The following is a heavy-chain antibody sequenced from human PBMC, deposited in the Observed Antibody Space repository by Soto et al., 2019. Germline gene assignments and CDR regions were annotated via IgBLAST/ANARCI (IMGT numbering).Heavy chain of an antibody. CDR3: ARVDRRGDSGDELGPY. CDR2: IIPIFGTA. V-gene: IGHV1-69*01. D-gene: IGHD5-12*01. CDR1: GGTFSSYA. J-gene: IGHJ4*02. Sequence: QVQLVQSGAEVKKPGSSVKVSCKASGGTFSSYAISWVRQAPGQGLEWMGGIIPIFGTANYAQKFQGRVTSTADESTSTAHMELSSLRAEDTAVYYCARVDRRGDSGDELGPYWGQGTLVTVSS.